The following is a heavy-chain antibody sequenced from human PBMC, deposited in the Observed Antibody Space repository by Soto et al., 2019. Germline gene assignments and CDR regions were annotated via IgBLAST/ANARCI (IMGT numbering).Heavy chain of an antibody. J-gene: IGHJ6*02. CDR3: AGGLLWFGEDYYGMDV. CDR1: GYTFTSYA. D-gene: IGHD3-10*01. Sequence: ASVKVSCKASGYTFTSYAMHWVRQAPGQRLEWMGWINAGNGNTKYSQKFQGRVTITRDTSASTAYMELSSLRSEDTAVYYCAGGLLWFGEDYYGMDVWGQGTTVTVSS. V-gene: IGHV1-3*01. CDR2: INAGNGNT.